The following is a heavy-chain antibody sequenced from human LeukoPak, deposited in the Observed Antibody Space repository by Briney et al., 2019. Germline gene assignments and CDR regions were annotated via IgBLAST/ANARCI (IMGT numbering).Heavy chain of an antibody. Sequence: ASVKVSCKASGYTFTSYYMQWVRQAPGQGLEWMGIINPSGGSTNYAQKFQGRVSMTRDTSTSTVYMELSSLRSEDTAMYWCARGYYDSSGYDPGLGYWGQGTLVTVSS. CDR1: GYTFTSYY. D-gene: IGHD3-22*01. CDR2: INPSGGST. J-gene: IGHJ4*02. CDR3: ARGYYDSSGYDPGLGY. V-gene: IGHV1-46*01.